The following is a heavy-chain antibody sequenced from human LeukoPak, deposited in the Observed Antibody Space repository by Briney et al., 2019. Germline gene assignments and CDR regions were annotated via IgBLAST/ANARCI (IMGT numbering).Heavy chain of an antibody. CDR1: GGSISSYY. CDR3: ASTAGSGGYFDY. V-gene: IGHV4-59*13. CDR2: IYYSGST. Sequence: SETLSLTCTVSGGSISSYYWSWIRQPPGKGLEWIGYIYYSGSTNYNPSLKGRVTISADTSKNQLSLKLSSVTAADTAVYYCASTAGSGGYFDYWGQGTLVTVSS. J-gene: IGHJ4*02. D-gene: IGHD2-15*01.